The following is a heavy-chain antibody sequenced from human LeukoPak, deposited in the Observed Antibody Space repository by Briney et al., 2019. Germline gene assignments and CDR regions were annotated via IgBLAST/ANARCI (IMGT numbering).Heavy chain of an antibody. CDR3: ARGGPGSGWHYYLDY. Sequence: SETLSLTCTVSGGSISSYYWSWIRLPPGKGLEWIGFISYSGSTNYNPSLRSRVTISLDTSKNQFSLHLSSVTGADTAAYYCARGGPGSGWHYYLDYWGQGTLVTVSS. CDR1: GGSISSYY. D-gene: IGHD3-22*01. V-gene: IGHV4-59*01. CDR2: ISYSGST. J-gene: IGHJ4*02.